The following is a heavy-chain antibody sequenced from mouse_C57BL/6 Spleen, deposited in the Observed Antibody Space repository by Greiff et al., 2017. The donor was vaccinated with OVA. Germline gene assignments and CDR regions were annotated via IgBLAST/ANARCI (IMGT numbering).Heavy chain of an antibody. CDR3: ARDLVFDY. CDR2: INPNNGGT. CDR1: GYTFTDYY. Sequence: VQLQQSGPELVKPGASVKISCKASGYTFTDYYMNWVKQSHGKSLEWIGDINPNNGGTSYNQKFKGKATLTVDKSSSTAYMELRSLASEDSAVYYYARDLVFDYWGQGTTLTVSS. V-gene: IGHV1-26*01. J-gene: IGHJ2*01.